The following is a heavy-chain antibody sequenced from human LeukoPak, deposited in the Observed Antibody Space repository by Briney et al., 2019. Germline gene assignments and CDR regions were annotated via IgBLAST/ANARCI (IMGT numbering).Heavy chain of an antibody. CDR2: IWSDGTNR. CDR1: GFTFNHYG. J-gene: IGHJ4*02. Sequence: GGSLRLSCAATGFTFNHYGMHWVRQAPGKGLEWVAVIWSDGTNRCYTGSVKGRFTISRVDSRNTVYLQMNTLRAEDTGMYYCARDAQRGFDYSNSLQYWGQGTPVTVST. V-gene: IGHV3-33*01. CDR3: ARDAQRGFDYSNSLQY. D-gene: IGHD4-11*01.